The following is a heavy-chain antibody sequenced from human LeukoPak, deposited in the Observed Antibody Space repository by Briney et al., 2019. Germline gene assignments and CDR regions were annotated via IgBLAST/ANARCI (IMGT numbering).Heavy chain of an antibody. V-gene: IGHV3-21*01. CDR1: GFNFNIYA. J-gene: IGHJ5*02. Sequence: KPGGSLRLSCVATGFNFNIYAMNWVRQTPGKGLEWVSSIDSSSDNMYYADSLKGRFTISRDNAKNSVYLQMNSLRAEDTAVYYCVRGGFRYFAHWGQGNMVTVSS. CDR3: VRGGFRYFAH. CDR2: IDSSSDNM. D-gene: IGHD3-16*02.